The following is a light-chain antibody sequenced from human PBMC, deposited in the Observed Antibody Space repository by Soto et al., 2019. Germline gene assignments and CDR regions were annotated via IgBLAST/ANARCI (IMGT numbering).Light chain of an antibody. CDR2: KAS. Sequence: IQMNQSPSTMCVSXGDRVTIYCRSGVTIRSFLARYQQKPGIAPKFXXYKASSLERGVPSRFSGSGSATEFTRPISSLQPDDFATYSGQQYNDYPWTFGQGTKVDIK. J-gene: IGKJ1*01. CDR3: QQYNDYPWT. V-gene: IGKV1-5*03. CDR1: VTIRSF.